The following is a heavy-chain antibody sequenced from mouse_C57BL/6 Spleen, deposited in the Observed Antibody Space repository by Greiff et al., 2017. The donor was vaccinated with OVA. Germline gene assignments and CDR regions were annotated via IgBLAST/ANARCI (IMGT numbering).Heavy chain of an antibody. Sequence: QVQLQQPGAELVKPGASVKLSCKASGYTFTSYWMHWVKQRPGQGLEWIGMIHPNSGSTNYNEKFKSKATLTVDKSSSTAYMQLSSLTSEDSAVYYCARSLLRTSYWYFDVWGTGTTVTVSS. CDR2: IHPNSGST. CDR3: ARSLLRTSYWYFDV. V-gene: IGHV1-64*01. CDR1: GYTFTSYW. D-gene: IGHD1-1*01. J-gene: IGHJ1*03.